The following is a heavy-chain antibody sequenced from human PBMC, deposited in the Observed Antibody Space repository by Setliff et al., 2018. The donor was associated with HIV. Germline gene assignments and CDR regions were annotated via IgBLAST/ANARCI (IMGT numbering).Heavy chain of an antibody. CDR1: GHTLTELS. Sequence: ASVKVSCKVSGHTLTELSMHWVRQAPGKGLEWMGIINPSGGSTSYAQKFQGRVTMTRDTSTSTVYMELSSLRSEDTAVYYCARALYYGDYEGRGDYYYYMDVWGKGTTVTVSS. CDR2: INPSGGST. D-gene: IGHD4-17*01. CDR3: ARALYYGDYEGRGDYYYYMDV. V-gene: IGHV1-46*01. J-gene: IGHJ6*03.